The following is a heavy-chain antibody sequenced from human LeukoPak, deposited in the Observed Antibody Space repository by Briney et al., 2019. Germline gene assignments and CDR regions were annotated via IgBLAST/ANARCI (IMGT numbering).Heavy chain of an antibody. Sequence: SETLPLTCTVSGGSISSYYWSWIRQPPGKGLEWIGYIYYSGSTNYNPSLKSRVTISVDTSKNQFSLRLSSVTAADTAVYYCARHGSGGVFDYWGQGTLVTVSS. CDR2: IYYSGST. J-gene: IGHJ4*02. CDR1: GGSISSYY. D-gene: IGHD3-16*01. V-gene: IGHV4-59*08. CDR3: ARHGSGGVFDY.